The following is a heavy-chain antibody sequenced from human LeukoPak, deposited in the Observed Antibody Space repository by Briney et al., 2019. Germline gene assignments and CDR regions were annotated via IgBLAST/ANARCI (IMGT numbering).Heavy chain of an antibody. V-gene: IGHV1-2*02. J-gene: IGHJ6*03. CDR3: ARDARDDIVVVPAAKWYYYMDV. CDR1: GYTFTGYY. CDR2: INPNSGGT. D-gene: IGHD2-2*01. Sequence: ASVKVSCKASGYTFTGYYMHWVRQAPGQGLEWMGWINPNSGGTNYAQKFQGRVTMTRDTSISTAYMELSSLRSEDTAVYYCARDARDDIVVVPAAKWYYYMDVWGKGTTVTISS.